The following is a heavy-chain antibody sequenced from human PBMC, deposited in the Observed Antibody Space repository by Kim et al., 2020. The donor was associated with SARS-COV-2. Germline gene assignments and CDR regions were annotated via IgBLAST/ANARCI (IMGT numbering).Heavy chain of an antibody. V-gene: IGHV4-39*07. D-gene: IGHD6-19*01. CDR3: ARYIAVAVGYFDY. Sequence: YTPSLTSRVTISVDTSKTQFSLKLSSVTAADTAVYYCARYIAVAVGYFDYWGQGTLVTVSS. J-gene: IGHJ4*02.